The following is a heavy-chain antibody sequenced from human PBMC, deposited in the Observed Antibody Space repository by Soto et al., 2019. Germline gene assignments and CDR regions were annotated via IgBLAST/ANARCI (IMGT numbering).Heavy chain of an antibody. D-gene: IGHD3-22*01. V-gene: IGHV4-39*01. CDR2: IYYSGTT. CDR1: GGSISSSSHY. CDR3: ARPTMINVGGAFDI. J-gene: IGHJ3*02. Sequence: SETLSLTCTVSGGSISSSSHYWGWIRQPPEKGLEWIGSIYYSGTTYYNPSLKSRVTISVDTSKNQFTLNLSSVTAADTAVHYCARPTMINVGGAFDIWGQGTMVT.